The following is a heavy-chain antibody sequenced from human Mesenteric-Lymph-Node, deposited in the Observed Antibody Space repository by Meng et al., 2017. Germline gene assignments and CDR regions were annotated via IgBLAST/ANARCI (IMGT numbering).Heavy chain of an antibody. CDR3: ARGQRSYSGSYPEWFDP. CDR2: IYHSGST. D-gene: IGHD1-26*01. J-gene: IGHJ5*02. Sequence: QGQLQASGPGLVKPPETLSLTCAVSGGSISSINWWTWVRQPPGKGLEWIGEIYHSGSTNYNPSLKSRVTISVDKSKNQFSLKLSSVTAADTAVYYCARGQRSYSGSYPEWFDPWGQGTLVTVSS. CDR1: GGSISSINW. V-gene: IGHV4-4*03.